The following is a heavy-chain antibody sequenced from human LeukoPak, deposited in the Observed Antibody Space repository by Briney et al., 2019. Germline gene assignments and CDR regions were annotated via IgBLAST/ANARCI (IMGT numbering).Heavy chain of an antibody. CDR1: GITFSNSW. V-gene: IGHV3-7*01. CDR2: IRPDGSEG. Sequence: GGSLRLSCTTSGITFSNSWMSWVRQAPGKGLEWVATIRPDGSEGYYADSVRGRFTISRDNSKNSFYLQMSSLRAEDTGVFYCARVQGRYSYDYWGQGTLVTVSS. D-gene: IGHD2-15*01. J-gene: IGHJ4*02. CDR3: ARVQGRYSYDY.